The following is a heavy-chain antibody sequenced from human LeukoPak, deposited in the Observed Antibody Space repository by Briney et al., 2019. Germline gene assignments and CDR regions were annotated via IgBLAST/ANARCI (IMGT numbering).Heavy chain of an antibody. CDR1: GFAFGDYS. D-gene: IGHD6-6*01. Sequence: GGSLRLSCAASGFAFGDYSMNWVRQAPGKGLEWVSSISSSSGYKYYADSVKGRFTISRDNAKNSLYLQMDSLRAEDAAVYYCARTSGESTPALRAPFDFCGQGTLANVSS. V-gene: IGHV3-21*01. CDR2: ISSSSGYK. J-gene: IGHJ4*02. CDR3: ARTSGESTPALRAPFDF.